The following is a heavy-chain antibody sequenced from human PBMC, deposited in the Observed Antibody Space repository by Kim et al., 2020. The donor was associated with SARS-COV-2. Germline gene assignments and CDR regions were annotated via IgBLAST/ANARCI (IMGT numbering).Heavy chain of an antibody. Sequence: SETLSLTCTVSGGSIRSYYWSWIRQPPGKGLEWIGHIYYSGSTKYNPSLKSRVTISVDTSKNQFSLKLSSVTAADTAMYYCASRSSGSYPFDHCGQGTL. J-gene: IGHJ4*02. CDR3: ASRSSGSYPFDH. V-gene: IGHV4-59*01. CDR2: IYYSGST. D-gene: IGHD3-22*01. CDR1: GGSIRSYY.